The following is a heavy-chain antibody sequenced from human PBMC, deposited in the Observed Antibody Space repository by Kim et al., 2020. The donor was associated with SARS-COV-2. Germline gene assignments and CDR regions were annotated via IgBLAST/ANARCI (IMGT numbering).Heavy chain of an antibody. D-gene: IGHD3-3*01. CDR3: ASLGRVSYYYYYYGMDV. Sequence: PKNRVTISVDTSKNQFSLKLSSVTDADTAVYYCASLGRVSYYYYYYGMDVWGQGTTVTVSS. V-gene: IGHV4-39*07. J-gene: IGHJ6*02.